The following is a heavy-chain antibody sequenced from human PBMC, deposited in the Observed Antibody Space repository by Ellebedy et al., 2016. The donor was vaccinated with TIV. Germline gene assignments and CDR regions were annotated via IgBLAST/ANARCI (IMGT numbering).Heavy chain of an antibody. D-gene: IGHD3-10*01. J-gene: IGHJ4*02. CDR1: GLTFTNAW. CDR3: ATAPGFWDAAPFDY. V-gene: IGHV3-15*07. Sequence: GESLKISCAASGLTFTNAWMHSVRQAPGKGLEWVGRIKSKANGGTTDFAASVKGRFTISRDDSENTVFLQMNNLKSEDTAMYYCATAPGFWDAAPFDYWGQGTLVTVSS. CDR2: IKSKANGGTT.